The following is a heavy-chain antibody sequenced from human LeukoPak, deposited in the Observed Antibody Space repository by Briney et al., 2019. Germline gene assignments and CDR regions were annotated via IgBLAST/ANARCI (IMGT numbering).Heavy chain of an antibody. J-gene: IGHJ4*02. V-gene: IGHV4-38-2*02. Sequence: SETLSLTCTVSGYSISSGYYWGWIRQPPGKGLEWIGSIYHSGSTYYNPSLKSRVTISVDTSKNQFSLKLSSVTAADTAVYYCARVRDTAMLVDYWGRGTLVTVSS. D-gene: IGHD5-18*01. CDR2: IYHSGST. CDR3: ARVRDTAMLVDY. CDR1: GYSISSGYY.